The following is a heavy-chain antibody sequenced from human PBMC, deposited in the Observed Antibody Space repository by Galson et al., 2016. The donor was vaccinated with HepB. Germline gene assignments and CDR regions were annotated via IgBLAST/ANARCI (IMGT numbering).Heavy chain of an antibody. Sequence: QSGAEVKKPGESLRLSCKASGYSFTSYWIHWVRQMPGKGLEWMGAIDPTDSNTNYSPSFQGHVTLSADKSVNTAYLQWSNLKASDTATYRCARAYNWDDEDPGLDVWGQGTSVTVSS. CDR2: IDPTDSNT. CDR3: ARAYNWDDEDPGLDV. V-gene: IGHV5-10-1*01. J-gene: IGHJ6*02. D-gene: IGHD1-1*01. CDR1: GYSFTSYW.